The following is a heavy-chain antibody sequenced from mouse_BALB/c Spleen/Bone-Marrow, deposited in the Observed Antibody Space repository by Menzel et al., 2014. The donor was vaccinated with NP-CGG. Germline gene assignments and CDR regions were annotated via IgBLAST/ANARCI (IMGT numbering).Heavy chain of an antibody. J-gene: IGHJ2*01. D-gene: IGHD1-2*01. CDR2: INPYNGDT. CDR1: GYSFTGYF. Sequence: EVQLQQSGPELVEPGASVKISCKASGYSFTGYFMNWVMQSHGKSLEWIGRINPYNGDTFYNQKFKGKATLTVDKSSSTAHMELRSLASEDSAVYYCASSFITTAYYFDYWGQGTTLTVSS. V-gene: IGHV1-20*02. CDR3: ASSFITTAYYFDY.